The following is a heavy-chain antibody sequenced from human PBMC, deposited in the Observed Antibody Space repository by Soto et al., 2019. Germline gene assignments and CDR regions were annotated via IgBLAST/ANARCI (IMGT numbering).Heavy chain of an antibody. Sequence: QVQLVESGGGVVQPGRSLRLSCAASGFTFSSYAMHWVRQAPGKGLEWVAVISYDGSNKYYADSVKGRFTISRDKSKNTLYLQIYSLRAEDTAVYYWARDLNWNYGGGYGMDVWGQGTTVTVSS. J-gene: IGHJ6*02. D-gene: IGHD1-7*01. CDR1: GFTFSSYA. CDR2: ISYDGSNK. CDR3: ARDLNWNYGGGYGMDV. V-gene: IGHV3-30-3*01.